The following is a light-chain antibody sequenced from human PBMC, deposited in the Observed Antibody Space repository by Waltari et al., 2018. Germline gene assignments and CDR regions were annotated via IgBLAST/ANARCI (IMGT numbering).Light chain of an antibody. V-gene: IGKV3-11*01. CDR1: QSISTY. CDR2: EAS. Sequence: ELVLTQSPVTLPLSPGERATLSCRASQSISTYLAWYQHKPGQAPRLLIYEASNRATGIPARFSGSGSGTDFTLTITSLEPEDFAFYYCQQRSNWPPLTFGGGTKVEIK. CDR3: QQRSNWPPLT. J-gene: IGKJ4*01.